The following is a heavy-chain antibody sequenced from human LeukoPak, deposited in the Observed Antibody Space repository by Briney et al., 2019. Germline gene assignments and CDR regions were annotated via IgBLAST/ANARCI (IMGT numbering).Heavy chain of an antibody. Sequence: PGGSLRLSCAASGFTFSSHWMHWVRQAPEKGLVGVAHINADGSGTYYAASVKGRFTISRDNAKNTLYLQMHSLTAEDTAVYYCVRGALRDCSYTSCTWRNWFDPWGQGTLVTVFS. CDR1: GFTFSSHW. CDR3: VRGALRDCSYTSCTWRNWFDP. D-gene: IGHD2-2*01. CDR2: INADGSGT. V-gene: IGHV3-74*01. J-gene: IGHJ5*02.